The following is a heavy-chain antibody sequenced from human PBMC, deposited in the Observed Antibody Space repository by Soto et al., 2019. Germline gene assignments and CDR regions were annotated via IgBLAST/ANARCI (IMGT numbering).Heavy chain of an antibody. CDR3: AKWSTWQSDHMDV. V-gene: IGHV3-23*01. CDR2: ISGNGITT. D-gene: IGHD1-26*01. J-gene: IGHJ6*03. CDR1: GFTFTNFA. Sequence: EVQLLESGGGLVQPGGSLRLSCAASGFTFTNFALSWVRQAPGKGLEWVSTISGNGITTYYADSVKSRFTISRDNSKNTLYRQINSLRAEDTAVYYCAKWSTWQSDHMDVWGKGTPVTVSS.